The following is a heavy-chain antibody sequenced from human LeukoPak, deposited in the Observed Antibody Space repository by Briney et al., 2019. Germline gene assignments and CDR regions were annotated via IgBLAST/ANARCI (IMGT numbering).Heavy chain of an antibody. CDR1: GFTFSSYS. D-gene: IGHD3-22*01. J-gene: IGHJ4*02. Sequence: GGSLRLSCAASGFTFSSYSMNWVRQAPGKGLEWVSAIRGNADTTYYADSVKGRFTIFRDNNKNMLYLQMNSLRVEDTAVYYCAKGHGDASGYYYFDSWGQGTLVTVSS. CDR3: AKGHGDASGYYYFDS. V-gene: IGHV3-23*01. CDR2: IRGNADTT.